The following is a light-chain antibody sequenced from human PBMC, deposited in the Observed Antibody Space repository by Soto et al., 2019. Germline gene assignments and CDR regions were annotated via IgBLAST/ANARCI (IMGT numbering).Light chain of an antibody. CDR3: QQCGSLPGT. CDR1: QSVSSSY. V-gene: IGKV3-20*01. CDR2: GTS. Sequence: EIVLTQSPGTLSLSPGERATLSCRASQSVSSSYLAWYQQKPGQAPRLLIYGTSSRATGIPDRFSGSGSGTDFTLTISRLEPEDFAVYYCQQCGSLPGTFGQGTKVDIK. J-gene: IGKJ1*01.